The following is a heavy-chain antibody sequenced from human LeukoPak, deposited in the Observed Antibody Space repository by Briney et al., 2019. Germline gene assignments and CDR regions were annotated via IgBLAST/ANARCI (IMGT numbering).Heavy chain of an antibody. V-gene: IGHV3-11*01. Sequence: GGSLRLSCAASGFTFSDYYMSWIRQAPGKGLEWVSYISSSGSTIYYADSVKGRFTISRDNAKNSLYLQMNSLRAEDTAVCYCARDGLALVGADNAEYFQHWGQGTLVTVSS. CDR1: GFTFSDYY. J-gene: IGHJ1*01. D-gene: IGHD1-26*01. CDR3: ARDGLALVGADNAEYFQH. CDR2: ISSSGSTI.